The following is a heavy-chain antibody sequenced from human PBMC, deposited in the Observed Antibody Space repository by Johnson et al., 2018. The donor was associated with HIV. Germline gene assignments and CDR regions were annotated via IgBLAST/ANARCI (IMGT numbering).Heavy chain of an antibody. CDR3: TKDHDYGDAFDL. V-gene: IGHV3-30*02. CDR2: IQYDGKNK. Sequence: QVLLVESGGGLVQPGGSLRISCPASGLTFSNYDMHWVRQSPGRWLEEVAFIQYDGKNKYYADSVKGRFTISRDNSKNTLFLQMSSLRTEDTAVYYCTKDHDYGDAFDLWGQGSMVTVSS. D-gene: IGHD4-17*01. J-gene: IGHJ3*01. CDR1: GLTFSNYD.